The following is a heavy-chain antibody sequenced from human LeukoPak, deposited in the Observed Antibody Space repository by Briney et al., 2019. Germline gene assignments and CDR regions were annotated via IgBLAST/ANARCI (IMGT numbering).Heavy chain of an antibody. Sequence: ASVKVSCKTSGYTFSSYHIHWVRQAPGQGLEWMGIINPSGGSTIYAQKFQGRVTMTRDTYTSTVYMDLTSLRSEDTAVYYCARGGMVRDRRHFQFDYWGQGTLVTVSS. J-gene: IGHJ4*02. CDR2: INPSGGST. CDR3: ARGGMVRDRRHFQFDY. D-gene: IGHD3-10*01. V-gene: IGHV1-46*01. CDR1: GYTFSSYH.